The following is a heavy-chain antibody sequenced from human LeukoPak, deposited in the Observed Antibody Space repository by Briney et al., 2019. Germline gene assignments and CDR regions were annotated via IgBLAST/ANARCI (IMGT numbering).Heavy chain of an antibody. V-gene: IGHV3-53*01. CDR3: ARDLRYYDSSGYSY. CDR2: IYSGGST. CDR1: GFTFSNYW. D-gene: IGHD3-22*01. Sequence: GGSLRLSCAASGFTFSNYWMHWVRQAPGKGLEWVSVIYSGGSTYYADSVKGRFSISRDNSKNTLYLQMNSLRAEGTAVYYCARDLRYYDSSGYSYWGQGTLVTVSS. J-gene: IGHJ4*02.